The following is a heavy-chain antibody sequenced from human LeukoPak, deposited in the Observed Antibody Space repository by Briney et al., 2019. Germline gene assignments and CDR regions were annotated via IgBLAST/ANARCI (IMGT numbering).Heavy chain of an antibody. V-gene: IGHV4-31*03. J-gene: IGHJ6*02. CDR1: GGSISSGGYY. Sequence: SQTLSLTCTVSGGSISSGGYYRSWIRQHPGKGLEWIGYIYYSGSIYYNPSLKSRVTISVDTSKNQFSLKLSSVTAADTAVYYCARERSGYSSPYYYYGMDVWGQGTTVTVSS. CDR3: ARERSGYSSPYYYYGMDV. D-gene: IGHD5-18*01. CDR2: IYYSGSI.